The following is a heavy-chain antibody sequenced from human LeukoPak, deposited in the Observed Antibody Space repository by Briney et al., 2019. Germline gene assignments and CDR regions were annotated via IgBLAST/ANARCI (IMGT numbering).Heavy chain of an antibody. CDR3: ASFPPDYYYYMDV. Sequence: GGSLRLSCAASGFTFSSYEMNWVRQAPGKGLEWVSYISSSGSTIYCADSVKGRFTISRDNAKNSLYLQMNSLRAEDTAVYYCASFPPDYYYYMDVWGKGTTVTVSS. CDR1: GFTFSSYE. CDR2: ISSSGSTI. V-gene: IGHV3-48*03. J-gene: IGHJ6*03.